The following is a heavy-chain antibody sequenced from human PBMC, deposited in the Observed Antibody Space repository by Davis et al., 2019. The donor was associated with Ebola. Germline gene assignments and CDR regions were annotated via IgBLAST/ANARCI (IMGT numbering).Heavy chain of an antibody. Sequence: SETLSLTCTVSGGPISSSSYYWGWIRQPPGKGLEWIGSIYYSGSTYYNPSLKSRVTISVDTSKNQFSLKLSSVTAADTAVYYCARHRSSSGWTLFDYWGQGTLVTVSS. D-gene: IGHD6-19*01. CDR1: GGPISSSSYY. CDR2: IYYSGST. J-gene: IGHJ4*02. CDR3: ARHRSSSGWTLFDY. V-gene: IGHV4-39*01.